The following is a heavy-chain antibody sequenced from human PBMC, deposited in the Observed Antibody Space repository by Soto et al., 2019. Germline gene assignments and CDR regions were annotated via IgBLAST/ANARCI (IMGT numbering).Heavy chain of an antibody. D-gene: IGHD6-19*01. V-gene: IGHV6-1*01. CDR1: GDSVSSNSAA. CDR3: ARDAPSRSTIKYSSGWYRENWFDP. J-gene: IGHJ5*02. CDR2: TYYRSKWYN. Sequence: SQTLSLTCAISGDSVSSNSAAWNWIRQSPSRGLEWLGRTYYRSKWYNDYAVSVKSRITINPDTSKNQFSLQLNSVTPEDTAVYYCARDAPSRSTIKYSSGWYRENWFDPWGQGTLVTVSS.